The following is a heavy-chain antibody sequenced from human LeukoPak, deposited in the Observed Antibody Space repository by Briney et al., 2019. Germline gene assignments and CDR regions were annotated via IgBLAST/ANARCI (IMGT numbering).Heavy chain of an antibody. J-gene: IGHJ4*02. D-gene: IGHD3-3*01. CDR2: IYYTGRA. Sequence: KPSETLSLTCTVSGGSISRYYWSWIRQPPGTGLEWIGYIYYTGRADYNPSLKSRVSMSVDTSKNQFPLRVNSMTAADTAVYYCARGDFWSGAPTDWGQGTLVTVSS. V-gene: IGHV4-59*01. CDR3: ARGDFWSGAPTD. CDR1: GGSISRYY.